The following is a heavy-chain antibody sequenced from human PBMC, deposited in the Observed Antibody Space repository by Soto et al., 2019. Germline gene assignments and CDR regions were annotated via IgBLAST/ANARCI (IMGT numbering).Heavy chain of an antibody. CDR1: GYTFTGYY. CDR3: ATEHAVVFQLLGY. V-gene: IGHV1-2*02. J-gene: IGHJ4*02. D-gene: IGHD3-10*01. Sequence: DSLKISCTDSGYTFTGYYMHWVRQAPGQGLEWMGWINPNSGGTNYAQKFQGRVTMTRDTSISTAYMELSRLRSDDTAVYYCATEHAVVFQLLGYRGQLTLFTAPS. CDR2: INPNSGGT.